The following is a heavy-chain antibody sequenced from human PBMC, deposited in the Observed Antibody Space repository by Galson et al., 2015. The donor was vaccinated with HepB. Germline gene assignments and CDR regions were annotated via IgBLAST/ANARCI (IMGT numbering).Heavy chain of an antibody. J-gene: IGHJ3*02. D-gene: IGHD3-3*01. CDR3: AKDQPIITIFGVVTEGRAFDI. Sequence: LRLSCAASGFTFSSYSMNWVRQAPGKGLEWVSSISSSSSYIYYADSVKGRFTISRDNAKNSLYLQMNSLRAEDTAVYYCAKDQPIITIFGVVTEGRAFDIWGQGTMVTVSS. CDR1: GFTFSSYS. V-gene: IGHV3-21*04. CDR2: ISSSSSYI.